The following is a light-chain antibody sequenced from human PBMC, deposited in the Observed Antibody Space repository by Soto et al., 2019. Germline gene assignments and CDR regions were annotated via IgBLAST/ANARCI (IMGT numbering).Light chain of an antibody. CDR3: QQYNNWPRT. CDR2: DAS. J-gene: IGKJ5*01. Sequence: DIQNTQSPSTLSASIGDRLTILCRASQSISSRVAWYQQKPGKAPKLLIYDASSLESGVPSRFSGSGSGTEFTLTISSLQSEDFAVYYCQQYNNWPRTFGQGTRLEI. V-gene: IGKV1-5*02. CDR1: QSISSR.